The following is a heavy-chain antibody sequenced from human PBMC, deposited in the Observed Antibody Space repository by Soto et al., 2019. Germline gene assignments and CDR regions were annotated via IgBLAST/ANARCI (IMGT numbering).Heavy chain of an antibody. CDR2: IYSGGST. V-gene: IGHV3-66*01. CDR3: ARDRGIAAAGTTGDYYYYGMDV. D-gene: IGHD6-13*01. Sequence: EVQLVESGGGLVQPGGSLRLSCAASGFTVSSNYMSWVRQAPGKGLEWVSVIYSGGSTYYADSVKGRFTISRDNYKNTLYLQMNSLRAEDTAVYYCARDRGIAAAGTTGDYYYYGMDVWGQGTTVTVSS. CDR1: GFTVSSNY. J-gene: IGHJ6*02.